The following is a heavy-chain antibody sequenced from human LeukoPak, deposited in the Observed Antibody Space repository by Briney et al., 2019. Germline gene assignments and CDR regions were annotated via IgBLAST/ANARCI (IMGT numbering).Heavy chain of an antibody. CDR2: IYPGDSDT. J-gene: IGHJ4*02. V-gene: IGHV5-51*01. Sequence: GESLKISCKGSGYSFTSYWIGWVRQMPGKGLEWMGIIYPGDSDTRYSPSSQGQVTISADKSISTAYLQWSSLKASDTAMYYCALAPPYCSGGSCPSQIFDYWGQGTLVTVSS. D-gene: IGHD2-15*01. CDR3: ALAPPYCSGGSCPSQIFDY. CDR1: GYSFTSYW.